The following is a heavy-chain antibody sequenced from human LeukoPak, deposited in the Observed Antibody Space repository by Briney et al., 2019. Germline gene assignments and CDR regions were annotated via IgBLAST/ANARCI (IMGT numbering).Heavy chain of an antibody. CDR1: GYTVTSYH. CDR3: ARGGTPGYNPLDY. CDR2: INTGGGTT. D-gene: IGHD1-1*01. J-gene: IGHJ4*02. V-gene: IGHV1-46*01. Sequence: GASVKVSCKASGYTVTSYHMHWVRQAPGQGLEWMGVINTGGGTTSNAQKFQGRVTMTRDMSTSTVYMELSNLRSEDTAVYKCARGGTPGYNPLDYWGQGTLVTVSS.